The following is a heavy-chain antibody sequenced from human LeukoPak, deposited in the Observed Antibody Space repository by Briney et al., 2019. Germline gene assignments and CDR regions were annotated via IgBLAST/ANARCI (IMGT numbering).Heavy chain of an antibody. Sequence: SETLSLTCTVSGASISTYYWSWVRQPAGKGLEWIGRIYTRGSTSYNPSLKSRVTMSVDTSKNQFSLRLNSLTAADTAVYYCVRGGSEDRLGVAFDIWGQGTMVTVPS. CDR1: GASISTYY. CDR2: IYTRGST. D-gene: IGHD3-16*01. CDR3: VRGGSEDRLGVAFDI. J-gene: IGHJ3*02. V-gene: IGHV4-4*07.